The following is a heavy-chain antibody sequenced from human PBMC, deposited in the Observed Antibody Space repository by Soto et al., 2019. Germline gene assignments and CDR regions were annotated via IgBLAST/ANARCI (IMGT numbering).Heavy chain of an antibody. CDR3: ASGIQLWLRRINDGYSG. J-gene: IGHJ4*02. D-gene: IGHD5-18*01. V-gene: IGHV1-69*12. Sequence: QVQLVQSGAEVKKPESSVKVSCKAPGGTFSTYAISWVRQAPGQGLEWMGGIIPMFGTANYAQRFQDRVTLTAEESTNTVYMALSRLRSEDTAVYFGASGIQLWLRRINDGYSGWGQGTLVTVSS. CDR1: GGTFSTYA. CDR2: IIPMFGTA.